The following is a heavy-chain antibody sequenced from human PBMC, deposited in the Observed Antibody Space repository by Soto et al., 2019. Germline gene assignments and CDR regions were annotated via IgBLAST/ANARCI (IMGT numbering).Heavy chain of an antibody. CDR1: GGTFSSYA. V-gene: IGHV1-69*12. Sequence: QVQLVQSGAEVKKPGSSVKVSCNASGGTFSSYAISWVRQAPGQGLEWMGGIIPIFGTANYAQKFQGRVTITADESTSTGYMELSSPRSEDTAVYYWARVSYGDPQYYSYGMDVWGQGTTVTVSS. D-gene: IGHD4-17*01. J-gene: IGHJ6*02. CDR3: ARVSYGDPQYYSYGMDV. CDR2: IIPIFGTA.